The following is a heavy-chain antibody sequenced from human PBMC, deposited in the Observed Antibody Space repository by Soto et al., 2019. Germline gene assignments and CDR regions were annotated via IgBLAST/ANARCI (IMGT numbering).Heavy chain of an antibody. D-gene: IGHD1-20*01. J-gene: IGHJ5*02. CDR1: DDSITNYY. V-gene: IGHV4-59*01. Sequence: PSETLSLTCTVSDDSITNYYWSWIRQPPGKGLEWVGYIYHSGTSSSNPSLKSRVAMSMDTSKRQISLKLTSVTAADTAVYYCAREYMRWFDPWGQGTLVTVS. CDR2: IYHSGTS. CDR3: AREYMRWFDP.